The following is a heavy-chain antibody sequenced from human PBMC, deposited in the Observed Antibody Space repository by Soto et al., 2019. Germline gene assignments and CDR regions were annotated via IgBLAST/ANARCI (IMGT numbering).Heavy chain of an antibody. Sequence: QITLKESGPTLVKPTQTLTQTCTFSGFSLTTDRVGVGWIRQPPGEALEWLAVIYWDDSKTYRPSLESRLTITKDTSKNQVALTITTMDSLDTATYYCAHAYGGRSLYWGQGTLVTVSS. J-gene: IGHJ4*02. V-gene: IGHV2-5*02. D-gene: IGHD1-26*01. CDR2: IYWDDSK. CDR1: GFSLTTDRVG. CDR3: AHAYGGRSLY.